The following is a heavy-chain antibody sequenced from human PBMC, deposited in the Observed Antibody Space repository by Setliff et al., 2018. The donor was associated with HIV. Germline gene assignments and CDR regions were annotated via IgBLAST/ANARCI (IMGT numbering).Heavy chain of an antibody. CDR3: ATDPGYSSTWYSESFQH. Sequence: GASVKVSCKVSDVTPSNYGISWVRQAPGQGLEWMGWVSAYNGNTNFAQKFQGRVTITRDTSANTAYMELSSLRSDDTAMYYCATDPGYSSTWYSESFQHWGQGTVVTVSS. CDR1: DVTPSNYG. V-gene: IGHV1-18*01. J-gene: IGHJ1*01. CDR2: VSAYNGNT. D-gene: IGHD6-13*01.